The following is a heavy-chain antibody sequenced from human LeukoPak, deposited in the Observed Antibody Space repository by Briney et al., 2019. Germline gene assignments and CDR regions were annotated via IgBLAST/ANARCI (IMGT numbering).Heavy chain of an antibody. J-gene: IGHJ4*02. CDR2: INPNSGGR. CDR1: GYSFTGHH. CDR3: ARDIDVQDYFDS. D-gene: IGHD2-15*01. V-gene: IGHV1-2*02. Sequence: ASVKVSCKASGYSFTGHHLHWVRQAPGQGLEWMGWINPNSGGRKYAQKFQGRVTMTKDISISTAFMELSSLTSDDTAVYYCARDIDVQDYFDSWGQGTLVTVSS.